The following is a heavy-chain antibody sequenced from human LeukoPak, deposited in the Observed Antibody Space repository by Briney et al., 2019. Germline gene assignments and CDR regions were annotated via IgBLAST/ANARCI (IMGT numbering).Heavy chain of an antibody. CDR2: ISYDGGNK. J-gene: IGHJ4*02. CDR1: GFTFSSYA. V-gene: IGHV3-30-3*01. CDR3: ASGGLSSSWYLHY. D-gene: IGHD6-13*01. Sequence: PGRSLRLSCAVSGFTFSSYAMHWVRQAPGKGLEWVAVISYDGGNKYYADSVKGRFTISRDNSKNTVYLQMNSLRAEDTALYYCASGGLSSSWYLHYWGQGTLVTVSS.